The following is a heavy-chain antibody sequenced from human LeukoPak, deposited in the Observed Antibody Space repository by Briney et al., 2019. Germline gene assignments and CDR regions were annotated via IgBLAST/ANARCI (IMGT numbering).Heavy chain of an antibody. V-gene: IGHV1-69*04. CDR2: IIPILGIA. CDR1: GGTFSSYA. D-gene: IGHD6-6*01. CDR3: ARESGSSSSWDFDY. J-gene: IGHJ4*02. Sequence: GSSVKVSCKASGGTFSSYAISWVRQAPGQGLEWMGRIIPILGIANYAQKFQGRVTITADKSTSTAYMELSSLRSEDTAVYYCARESGSSSSWDFDYWGQGTLVTVSS.